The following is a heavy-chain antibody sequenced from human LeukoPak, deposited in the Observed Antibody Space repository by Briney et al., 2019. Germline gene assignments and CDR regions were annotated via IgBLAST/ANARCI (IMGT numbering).Heavy chain of an antibody. V-gene: IGHV3-23*01. CDR1: GFIFSSYW. CDR3: AGRVTGYSSGYVY. CDR2: ISGSAHKI. J-gene: IGHJ4*02. D-gene: IGHD5-18*01. Sequence: GGSLRLSCAASGFIFSSYWTSWVRQAPGKGLDWVSVISGSAHKIRYADSVKGRFTISRDNSENTVYLQMNNLRAEDTALYYCAGRVTGYSSGYVYWGQGTLVTVSS.